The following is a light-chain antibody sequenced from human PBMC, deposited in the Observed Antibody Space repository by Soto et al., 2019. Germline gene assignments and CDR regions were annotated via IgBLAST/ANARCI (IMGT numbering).Light chain of an antibody. CDR3: QTWGSGWV. CDR1: SGHSSYA. CDR2: LNSDGSH. V-gene: IGLV4-69*02. J-gene: IGLJ3*02. Sequence: QSVLTQSPSASASLGASVKLTCTLSSGHSSYAIAWHQQQPEKGPRYLMKLNSDGSHSKGDGIPDRFSGSSSGAERYLTISSLQSDDEADYCCQTWGSGWVFGGGIKLTVL.